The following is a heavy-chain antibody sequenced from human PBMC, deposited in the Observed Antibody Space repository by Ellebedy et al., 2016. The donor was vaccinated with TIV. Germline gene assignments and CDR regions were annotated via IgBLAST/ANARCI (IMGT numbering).Heavy chain of an antibody. V-gene: IGHV3-23*01. J-gene: IGHJ4*02. Sequence: GESLKISXAASGFTLSSYAMSWVRQAPGKGLEWVSVISGSGGTTYYADSVKGRFTISRDNPKNTLYLQMNNLRAEDTATYHCTKGAWLDSWGQGTLVTVSS. CDR1: GFTLSSYA. CDR3: TKGAWLDS. CDR2: ISGSGGTT.